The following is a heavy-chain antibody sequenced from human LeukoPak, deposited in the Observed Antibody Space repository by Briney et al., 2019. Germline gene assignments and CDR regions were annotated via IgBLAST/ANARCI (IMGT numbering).Heavy chain of an antibody. Sequence: ASVKVSCKASGYTFTSYYMHWVRQAPGQGLEWMGIINPSGGSTSYAQKFQGRVTMTRDTSTSTVYMELSGLRSEDTAVYYCARGSVNTYYYYGMDVWGQGTTVTVSS. CDR2: INPSGGST. V-gene: IGHV1-46*01. CDR1: GYTFTSYY. J-gene: IGHJ6*02. CDR3: ARGSVNTYYYYGMDV. D-gene: IGHD4-11*01.